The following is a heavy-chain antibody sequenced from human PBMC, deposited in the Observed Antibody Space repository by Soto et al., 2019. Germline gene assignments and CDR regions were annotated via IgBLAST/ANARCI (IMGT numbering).Heavy chain of an antibody. D-gene: IGHD5-18*01. V-gene: IGHV3-23*01. CDR3: AKDLYNVDTAMVILAYYYYYGMDV. J-gene: IGHJ6*02. Sequence: EVQLLESGGGLVQPGGSLRLSCAASGFTFSSYAMSWVRQAPGKGLEWVSAISGSGGSTYYADSVKGRFTISRDNSKNTLYLQMNSLRAEDTAVYYCAKDLYNVDTAMVILAYYYYYGMDVWGQGTTVTVSS. CDR2: ISGSGGST. CDR1: GFTFSSYA.